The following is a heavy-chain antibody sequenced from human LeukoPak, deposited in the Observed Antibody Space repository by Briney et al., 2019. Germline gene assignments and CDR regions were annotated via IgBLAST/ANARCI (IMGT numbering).Heavy chain of an antibody. J-gene: IGHJ2*01. V-gene: IGHV3-21*01. CDR3: ARGTYGGMDFDP. Sequence: GGSLRLSCVASGFTFSTYSMNWVRQAPGKGLEWVSSITSSSSYIYYADSVKGRFTISRDNAKDSLYLQMISLRAEDTAVYYCARGTYGGMDFDPWGRGTLVTVSS. CDR1: GFTFSTYS. CDR2: ITSSSSYI. D-gene: IGHD3-10*01.